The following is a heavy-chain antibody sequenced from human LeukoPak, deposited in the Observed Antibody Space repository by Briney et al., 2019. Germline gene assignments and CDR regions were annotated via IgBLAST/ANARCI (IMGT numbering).Heavy chain of an antibody. V-gene: IGHV4-38-2*02. J-gene: IGHJ4*02. CDR1: GYSISSGYY. Sequence: SETQSLTCTVSGYSISSGYYWGWIRQPPGKGLEWIGSIYHSGSTYYNPSLKSRVTISVDTSKNQFSLKLSSVTAADTAVYYCARGAVAARPSYWGQGTLVTVSS. CDR3: ARGAVAARPSY. CDR2: IYHSGST. D-gene: IGHD6-19*01.